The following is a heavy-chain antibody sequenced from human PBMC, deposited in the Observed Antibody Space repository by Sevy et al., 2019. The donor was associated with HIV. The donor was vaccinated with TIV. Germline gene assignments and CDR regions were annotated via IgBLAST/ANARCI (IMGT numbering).Heavy chain of an antibody. CDR1: GLTFSNYW. D-gene: IGHD1-26*01. J-gene: IGHJ4*02. Sequence: EGSLRLSCAASGLTFSNYWMHWVRQAPGKGLVWVSHISSDGSATTYADSVKGRFTISRDNAKNTQYLQMNSLRAEDTAVYYCARGQVGANLALFDYWGQGTLVTVSS. V-gene: IGHV3-74*01. CDR3: ARGQVGANLALFDY. CDR2: ISSDGSAT.